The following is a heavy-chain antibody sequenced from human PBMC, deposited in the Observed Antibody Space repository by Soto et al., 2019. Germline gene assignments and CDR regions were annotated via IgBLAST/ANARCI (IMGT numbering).Heavy chain of an antibody. V-gene: IGHV4-34*01. CDR3: ARTVPDVDIVATSQNWFDP. CDR2: INHSGST. D-gene: IGHD5-12*01. CDR1: GGSFSGYY. Sequence: QVQLQQWGAGLLKPSETLSLTCAVYGGSFSGYYWSWIRQPPGKGLEWIGAINHSGSTNYNPSLKSRVTISVDTSKNQFSLKLSSVTAADTAVYYCARTVPDVDIVATSQNWFDPWGQGTLVTVSS. J-gene: IGHJ5*02.